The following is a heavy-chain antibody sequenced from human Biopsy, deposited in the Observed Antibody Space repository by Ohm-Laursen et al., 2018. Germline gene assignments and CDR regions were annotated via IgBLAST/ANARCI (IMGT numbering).Heavy chain of an antibody. V-gene: IGHV4-59*08. CDR3: VRLNRRGNIIFFDY. CDR1: GGSITADF. D-gene: IGHD3/OR15-3a*01. Sequence: SETLSLTCTVSGGSITADFWTWIRQTPGERLEWIGYRFHSGSPMYNPSLKGQVTISVDTSKSQFSLTLASVTAADTAVYYCVRLNRRGNIIFFDYWGRGTLVTVSS. CDR2: RFHSGSP. J-gene: IGHJ4*02.